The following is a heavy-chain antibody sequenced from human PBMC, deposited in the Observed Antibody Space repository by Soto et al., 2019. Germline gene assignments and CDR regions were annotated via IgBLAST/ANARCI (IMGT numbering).Heavy chain of an antibody. D-gene: IGHD1-1*01. CDR2: ISAQNGNT. Sequence: QVHLVQSGAEVKKPGASVKVSCKGSGYAFTTYGITWVRQTPGQGLEWMGWISAQNGNTNYAQKLQGRITVTRDTSTSSAYIALRSRRSDYTAVYYCARGRYGDYWGQGALVTVSS. J-gene: IGHJ4*02. V-gene: IGHV1-18*01. CDR3: ARGRYGDY. CDR1: GYAFTTYG.